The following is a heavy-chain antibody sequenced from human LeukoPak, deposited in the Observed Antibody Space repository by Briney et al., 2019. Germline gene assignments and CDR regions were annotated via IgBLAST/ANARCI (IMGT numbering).Heavy chain of an antibody. CDR1: GFLFNNYG. CDR3: AKGGSSGYFLDL. Sequence: GGSLRLSCAASGFLFNNYGLVWVRQAPGKGLEWVAATSNDGGGTTYADFVKGRFTISRDNSKNTLFLHMNSLRAEDTALYYCAKGGSSGYFLDLWGQGTLVTVSS. D-gene: IGHD3-22*01. CDR2: TSNDGGGT. V-gene: IGHV3-23*01. J-gene: IGHJ5*02.